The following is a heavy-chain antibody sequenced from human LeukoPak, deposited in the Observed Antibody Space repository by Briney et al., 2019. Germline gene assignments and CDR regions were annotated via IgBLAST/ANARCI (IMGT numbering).Heavy chain of an antibody. D-gene: IGHD1-26*01. J-gene: IGHJ6*03. CDR1: GFTFVTYV. CDR2: ISQTGTIE. V-gene: IGHV3-30*04. CDR3: ARDRAVALPTYYYYMDG. Sequence: GGSLRLFCAAYGFTFVTYVIQWVRQATGKGLDWVAVISQTGTIETYADSVQGRFTISRDNSKDTVYLQMTSLKTEDTTVYYCARDRAVALPTYYYYMDGWGKGTTVTVSS.